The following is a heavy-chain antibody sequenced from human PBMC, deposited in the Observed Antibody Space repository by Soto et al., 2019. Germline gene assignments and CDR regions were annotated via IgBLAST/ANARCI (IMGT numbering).Heavy chain of an antibody. Sequence: QVQLVQSGAEVKKPGSSVKVSCKASGGTFSSYAISWVRQAPGQGLEWMGGIIPIFGTANYAQKFQGRVTITADESTSTAYMELSSLRSEDTAVYYCARGIMTTVTTCFDYWGQGTLVTVSS. V-gene: IGHV1-69*01. D-gene: IGHD4-17*01. CDR1: GGTFSSYA. CDR3: ARGIMTTVTTCFDY. CDR2: IIPIFGTA. J-gene: IGHJ4*02.